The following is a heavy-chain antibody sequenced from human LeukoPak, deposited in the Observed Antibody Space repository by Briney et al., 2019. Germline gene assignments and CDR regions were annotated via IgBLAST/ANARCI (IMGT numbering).Heavy chain of an antibody. CDR1: GGSISSYY. V-gene: IGHV4-59*01. CDR2: IYYSGST. D-gene: IGHD4-23*01. CDR3: ARAHGGNFYYFDY. Sequence: SETLSLTCTVSGGSISSYYWSCIRQPPGKGLEWIGYIYYSGSTNYNPSLKSRVTISVDTSKNQFPLKLSSVTAADTAVHYCARAHGGNFYYFDYWGQGTLVTVSS. J-gene: IGHJ4*02.